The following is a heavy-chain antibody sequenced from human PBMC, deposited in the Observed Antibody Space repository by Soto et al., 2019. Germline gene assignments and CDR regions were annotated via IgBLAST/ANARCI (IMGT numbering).Heavy chain of an antibody. V-gene: IGHV4-31*03. CDR3: ARDYGGAWYFDL. CDR1: GGSISSGGYC. Sequence: QVQLQESGPGLVKPSQTLSLTCTVSGGSISSGGYCLSWIRQHPGKGLELIGYTKYSGSTYYNPSPKSRVTISVDTSKNPFSLKLCSVTAADTAVYYCARDYGGAWYFDLWGRGTLVTVSS. CDR2: TKYSGST. J-gene: IGHJ2*01. D-gene: IGHD3-16*01.